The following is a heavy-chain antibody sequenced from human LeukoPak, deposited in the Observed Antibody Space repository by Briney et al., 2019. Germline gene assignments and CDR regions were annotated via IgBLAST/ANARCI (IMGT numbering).Heavy chain of an antibody. CDR2: ISNSGSLI. V-gene: IGHV3-11*04. D-gene: IGHD3-10*01. Sequence: GGSLRLSCAASGFTFSDYCMNWIRQAPGKGLEWVSYISNSGSLIYYPDSVKGRFTISRDNAKNSLYLQMNSLGAEDTAVYYCVRAKSGSYSPFDYWGQGILVTVS. J-gene: IGHJ4*02. CDR1: GFTFSDYC. CDR3: VRAKSGSYSPFDY.